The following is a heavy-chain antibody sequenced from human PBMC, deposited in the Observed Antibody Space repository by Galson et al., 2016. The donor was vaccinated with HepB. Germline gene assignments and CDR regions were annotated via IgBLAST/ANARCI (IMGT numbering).Heavy chain of an antibody. CDR3: ATHRPPKNDDYDYNWFDP. V-gene: IGHV1-2*06. CDR1: GYTFTGSY. J-gene: IGHJ5*02. D-gene: IGHD4-17*01. CDR2: INPNSGGT. Sequence: SVKVSCKASGYTFTGSYIHWVRQAPGQGLEWMGRINPNSGGTNYAQKFQGRITMTRDTSITTAYMELSRLRSDDTAIYYCATHRPPKNDDYDYNWFDPWGQGTLVTVS.